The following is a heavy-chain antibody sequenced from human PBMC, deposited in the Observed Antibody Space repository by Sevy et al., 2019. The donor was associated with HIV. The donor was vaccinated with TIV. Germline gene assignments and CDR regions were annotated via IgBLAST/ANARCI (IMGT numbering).Heavy chain of an antibody. Sequence: GGSLRLSCAASGFTFSNAWMSWVRQAPGKGLEWVGRIKSKTDGGTTDYAAPVKGRFTISRDDSKNTLYLQMNSLKTEDTAVYYCTTVAGEYCSSTRNYWSSGWYLYWGQGTLVTVSS. V-gene: IGHV3-15*01. CDR3: TTVAGEYCSSTRNYWSSGWYLY. CDR2: IKSKTDGGTT. J-gene: IGHJ4*02. D-gene: IGHD2-2*01. CDR1: GFTFSNAW.